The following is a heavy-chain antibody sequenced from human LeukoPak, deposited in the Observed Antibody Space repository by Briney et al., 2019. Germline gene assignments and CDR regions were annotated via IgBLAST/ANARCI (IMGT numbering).Heavy chain of an antibody. CDR3: AKDLLCSSTSCYGSGYFDS. Sequence: GGSLRLSCAASGFTFSSYAMSWVRQAPGKGLEWVSAISGSGGSTYYADSVKGRFTISRDNSKNTLYLQMNSLRAEDTAVYYCAKDLLCSSTSCYGSGYFDSWGQGTLVTVSS. CDR1: GFTFSSYA. CDR2: ISGSGGST. V-gene: IGHV3-23*01. D-gene: IGHD2-2*01. J-gene: IGHJ4*02.